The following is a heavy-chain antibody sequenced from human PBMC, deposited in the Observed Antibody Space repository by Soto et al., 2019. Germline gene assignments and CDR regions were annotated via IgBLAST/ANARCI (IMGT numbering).Heavy chain of an antibody. Sequence: QVQLQESGPGLVKPSETLSLTCTVSGDSITSYYWSWIRQPPGKGLEWLGYIYYTGSTTYNPSLNSRATISLATSKNQFSLNLNSVTAADTAVYYCARHAFGSGFYYGMGVWGQGTTVTVSS. CDR3: ARHAFGSGFYYGMGV. V-gene: IGHV4-59*08. D-gene: IGHD3-10*01. CDR1: GDSITSYY. CDR2: IYYTGST. J-gene: IGHJ6*02.